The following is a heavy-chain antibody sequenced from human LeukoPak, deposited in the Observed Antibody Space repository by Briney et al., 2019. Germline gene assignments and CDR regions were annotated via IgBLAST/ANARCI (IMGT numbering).Heavy chain of an antibody. CDR2: INPNSGGT. CDR1: GYTFTGYT. Sequence: SVKLSCKASGYTFTGYTIHWVRQAPGQGLEWMGWINPNSGGTNYAQKFQGRVTMTRDTSISTAYMELSRLRSDDTAVYYCARALVAWLRFLPDYWGQGTLVTVSS. J-gene: IGHJ4*02. D-gene: IGHD5-12*01. V-gene: IGHV1-2*02. CDR3: ARALVAWLRFLPDY.